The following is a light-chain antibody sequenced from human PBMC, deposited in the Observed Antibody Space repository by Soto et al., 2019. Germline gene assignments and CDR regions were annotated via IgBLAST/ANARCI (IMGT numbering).Light chain of an antibody. J-gene: IGKJ1*01. V-gene: IGKV3-20*01. CDR3: QQYDSSPIT. CDR2: GAS. CDR1: QSVSSSY. Sequence: EIVLTQSPGTLSLSPGERATLSCRASQSVSSSYLAWYQQKPGQAPSLLIYGASRRATGIPDRFSGSGSGTDFTLTISRLEPEDFAVYYFQQYDSSPITFGQGTKVDIK.